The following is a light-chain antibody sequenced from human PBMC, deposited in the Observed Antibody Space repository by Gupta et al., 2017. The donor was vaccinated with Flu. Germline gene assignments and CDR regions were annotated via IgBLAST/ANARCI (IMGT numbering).Light chain of an antibody. CDR2: YKSDSDK. J-gene: IGLJ3*02. CDR3: MIWHSSAWV. Sequence: QAVLTQPSSLSASPGASASLTCTLRSGIHVDTYRIYWYQQKPGSPPQYLLRYKSDSDKQQGSRVPSRFAGSKDASANAGILLISGLQSEDEADYYCMIWHSSAWVFGGGTRLTVL. CDR1: SGIHVDTYR. V-gene: IGLV5-45*02.